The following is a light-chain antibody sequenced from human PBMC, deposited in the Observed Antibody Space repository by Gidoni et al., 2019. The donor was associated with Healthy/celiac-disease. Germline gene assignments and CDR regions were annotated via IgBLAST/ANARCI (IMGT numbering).Light chain of an antibody. V-gene: IGKV3-11*01. CDR1: QSFSSY. CDR3: QQRSNWPLT. Sequence: ESVLTQSPAPLSLAPGERATRPCRASQSFSSYLACYHQKPGQAPRLLIYDASNRATGIPARFSGSGSGTDFTLTISSLEPEDFAVYYCQQRSNWPLTFGGGTKVEIK. CDR2: DAS. J-gene: IGKJ4*01.